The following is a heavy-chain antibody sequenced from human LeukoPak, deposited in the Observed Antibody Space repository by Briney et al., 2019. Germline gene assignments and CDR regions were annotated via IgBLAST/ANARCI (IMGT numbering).Heavy chain of an antibody. CDR3: ARAIAVAGPYYFDY. J-gene: IGHJ4*02. CDR2: IGGVTTYI. V-gene: IGHV3-21*01. CDR1: GFTFSDYT. D-gene: IGHD6-19*01. Sequence: SGGSLRLSCAASGFTFSDYTMNWVRQAPGKGLEWVSSIGGVTTYIYYADSVKGRFTISRDNAKNSLSLQMNSLRAEDTAVYYCARAIAVAGPYYFDYWGQGTLVTVSS.